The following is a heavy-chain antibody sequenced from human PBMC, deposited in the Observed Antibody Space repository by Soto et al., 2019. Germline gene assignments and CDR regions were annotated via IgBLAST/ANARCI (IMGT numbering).Heavy chain of an antibody. D-gene: IGHD2-2*01. Sequence: GASVKVSCKASGYTFTSYGISWVRQAPGQGLEWMGWISAYNGNTNYAQKLQGRVTMTTDTSTSTAYMELRSLRSDDTAVYYCARGSLYQPPDAAEYFQHWGQGTLVTVSS. CDR2: ISAYNGNT. V-gene: IGHV1-18*04. CDR1: GYTFTSYG. CDR3: ARGSLYQPPDAAEYFQH. J-gene: IGHJ1*01.